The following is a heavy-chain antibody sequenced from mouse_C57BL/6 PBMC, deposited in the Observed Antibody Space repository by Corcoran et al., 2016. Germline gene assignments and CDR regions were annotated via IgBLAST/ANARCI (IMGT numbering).Heavy chain of an antibody. V-gene: IGHV1-26*01. CDR1: GYTFTDYY. Sequence: EVQLQQSGPELVKPGASVKISCKASGYTFTDYYMNWVKQSHGKSLEWIGDINPNNGGTSYNQKFKGKATLTVDKSSSTAYMELRSLTSEDSAVYYCARGRYLLGAYWGQGTLVTVSA. CDR3: ARGRYLLGAY. D-gene: IGHD4-1*01. CDR2: INPNNGGT. J-gene: IGHJ3*01.